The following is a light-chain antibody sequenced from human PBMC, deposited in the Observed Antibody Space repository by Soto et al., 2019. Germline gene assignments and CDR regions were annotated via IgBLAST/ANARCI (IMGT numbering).Light chain of an antibody. V-gene: IGKV1-33*01. CDR2: DAA. Sequence: DIQMTQSPSSLSASVGDRVTITCQASQDISNYLNWYQQKPGKAPKLLIYDAANLETGVPSRFSGSGSGTDFTFTISCLQPEDIATYYCHQYDNLPPTFGQGTRLEIE. J-gene: IGKJ5*01. CDR3: HQYDNLPPT. CDR1: QDISNY.